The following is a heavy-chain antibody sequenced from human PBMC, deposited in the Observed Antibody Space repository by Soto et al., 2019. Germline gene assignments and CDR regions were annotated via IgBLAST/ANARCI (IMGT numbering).Heavy chain of an antibody. Sequence: ASVKVSWKASGYTFTSYNIHWERQAPGQGLEWMGIVNPTSGSTTYAQKFQGRVIMTRDTSTRTVYMELSSPRSEDTAVYYCARGIVVVTAIEDGMDVWGQGSTVTV. V-gene: IGHV1-46*01. CDR1: GYTFTSYN. CDR3: ARGIVVVTAIEDGMDV. CDR2: VNPTSGST. D-gene: IGHD2-21*02. J-gene: IGHJ6*02.